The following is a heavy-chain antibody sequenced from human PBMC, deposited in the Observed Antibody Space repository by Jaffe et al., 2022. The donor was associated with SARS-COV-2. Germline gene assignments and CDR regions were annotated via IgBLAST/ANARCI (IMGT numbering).Heavy chain of an antibody. CDR3: TRRWGRGQLHYYYYMDV. CDR1: GFNFGDYL. J-gene: IGHJ6*03. V-gene: IGHV3-49*03. CDR2: IRSKGYGGTT. Sequence: EVQLVESGGGLVQPGRSLRLSCTGSGFNFGDYLMTWFRQAPGKGLEWVGFIRSKGYGGTTEYAASVKGRFIISRDDSKSIAFLQMNSLKTEDTAVYYCTRRWGRGQLHYYYYMDVWGKGTTVTVSS. D-gene: IGHD2-2*01.